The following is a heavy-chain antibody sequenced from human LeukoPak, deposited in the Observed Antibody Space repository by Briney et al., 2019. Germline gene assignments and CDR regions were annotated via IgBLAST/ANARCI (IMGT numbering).Heavy chain of an antibody. CDR1: GYSFTTYR. D-gene: IGHD6-13*01. CDR3: ARRIAGGGVDY. V-gene: IGHV5-51*01. Sequence: GESLKISCKGSGYSFTTYRIGWVRQMPGKGLEWMGIIYPSDSDTRYSPSFQGQVTISAGKSISTADRSINTAYLQWDSLKASDTAMYYCARRIAGGGVDYWGQGTLVTVSS. J-gene: IGHJ4*02. CDR2: IYPSDSDT.